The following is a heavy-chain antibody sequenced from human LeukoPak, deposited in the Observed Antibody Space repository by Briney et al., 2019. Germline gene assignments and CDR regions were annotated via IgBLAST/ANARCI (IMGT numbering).Heavy chain of an antibody. CDR2: IIPILGIA. Sequence: GASVKVSCKASGYTFTSYAISWVRQAPGQGLEWMGRIIPILGIANYAQKFQGRVTITADKSTSTAYMELSSLRSEDTAVYYCARGLTSVGAWGYFDYWGQGTLVTVSS. CDR3: ARGLTSVGAWGYFDY. V-gene: IGHV1-69*04. CDR1: GYTFTSYA. J-gene: IGHJ4*02. D-gene: IGHD1-26*01.